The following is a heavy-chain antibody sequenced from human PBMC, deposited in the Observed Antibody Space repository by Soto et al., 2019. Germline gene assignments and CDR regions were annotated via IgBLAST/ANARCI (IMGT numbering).Heavy chain of an antibody. CDR1: GFTFSNFV. CDR3: ARESAIAATGIFYY. V-gene: IGHV3-30*04. D-gene: IGHD6-13*01. CDR2: TSYDGKNK. J-gene: IGHJ4*02. Sequence: QVQLVESGGGVVQPGGSLRLSCAASGFTFSNFVMHWVRQAPGKGLEWVAATSYDGKNKDHADSVKGRFTISRDNSKNTLYLQMNSLRHEATAVYFCARESAIAATGIFYYWGQGTLVTVSS.